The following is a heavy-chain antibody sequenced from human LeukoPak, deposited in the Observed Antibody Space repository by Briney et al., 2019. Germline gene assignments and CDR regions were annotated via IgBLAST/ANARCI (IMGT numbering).Heavy chain of an antibody. V-gene: IGHV3-11*04. D-gene: IGHD4-17*01. CDR3: VRDERGRYYFDY. CDR1: GFTFSDYY. CDR2: ISSSGSTI. Sequence: GGSLRLSCAASGFTFSDYYMSWIREAPGKGLEWASYISSSGSTIYYADSVKGRFTIYSDNAKNSLYLQMNSLRDEDTDVYESVRDERGRYYFDYWGQGTLVTVSS. J-gene: IGHJ4*02.